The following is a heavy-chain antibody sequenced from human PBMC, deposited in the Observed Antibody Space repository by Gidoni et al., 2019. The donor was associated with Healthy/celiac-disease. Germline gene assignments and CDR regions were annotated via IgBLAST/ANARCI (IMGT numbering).Heavy chain of an antibody. CDR2: IYSGGST. V-gene: IGHV3-66*01. Sequence: EVQLVESGGGLVQPGGSLRFSCAASGFTASSIYMGGVRQAPGKGLEWVLVIYSGGSTYYADSVKGRFTISRDNSKNTLYLQMNSLRAEDTAVYYCARVGGYCSSTSCYPYYFDYWGQGTLVTVSS. CDR1: GFTASSIY. J-gene: IGHJ4*02. CDR3: ARVGGYCSSTSCYPYYFDY. D-gene: IGHD2-2*01.